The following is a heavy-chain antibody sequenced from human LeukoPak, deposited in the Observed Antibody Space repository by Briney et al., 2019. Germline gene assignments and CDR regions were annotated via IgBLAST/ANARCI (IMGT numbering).Heavy chain of an antibody. D-gene: IGHD3-3*01. Sequence: PGRSLRLSCAASGFTFSRSAVHWVRQAPGKGLEWVAVMSHDGSNTDYTDSVKGRFTISRDNSKNTLYLQMNSLRAEDTAVYYCAKDIPIFGVTDYGMDVWGQGTTVTVSS. J-gene: IGHJ6*02. V-gene: IGHV3-30*18. CDR3: AKDIPIFGVTDYGMDV. CDR2: MSHDGSNT. CDR1: GFTFSRSA.